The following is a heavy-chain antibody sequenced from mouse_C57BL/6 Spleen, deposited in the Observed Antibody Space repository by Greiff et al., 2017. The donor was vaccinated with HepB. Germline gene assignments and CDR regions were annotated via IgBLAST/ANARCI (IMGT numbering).Heavy chain of an antibody. D-gene: IGHD2-4*01. CDR3: ARDYDRYYAMDY. CDR2: IYPGDGDT. V-gene: IGHV1-82*01. CDR1: GYAFSSSW. J-gene: IGHJ4*01. Sequence: QVQLQQSGPELVKSGASVKVSCKASGYAFSSSWMNWVKQRPGKGLEWIGRIYPGDGDTNYNGKFKGKATLTADKSSSTAYMQLSSLTSEDSAVYFCARDYDRYYAMDYWGQGTSVTVSS.